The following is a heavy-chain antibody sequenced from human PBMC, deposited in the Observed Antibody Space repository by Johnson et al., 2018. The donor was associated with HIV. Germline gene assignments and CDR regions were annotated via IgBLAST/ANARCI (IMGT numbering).Heavy chain of an antibody. CDR3: TKGEWDSRGYYTRVGAFDI. CDR2: IWYDGSNK. V-gene: IGHV3-33*06. CDR1: GFTFDDYD. D-gene: IGHD3-22*01. Sequence: QMLLVESGGGVVRPGGSLRLSCAASGFTFDDYDMSWVRQAPGQGLEWVALIWYDGSNKYYADSVKGRFTISRYNSKNTLFLQMHSLRAEDTAVYLCTKGEWDSRGYYTRVGAFDIWGQGTMVTVSS. J-gene: IGHJ3*02.